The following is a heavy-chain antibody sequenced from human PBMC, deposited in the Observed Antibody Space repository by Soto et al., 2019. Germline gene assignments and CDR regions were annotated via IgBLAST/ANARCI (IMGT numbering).Heavy chain of an antibody. CDR2: ISSSSSAI. V-gene: IGHV3-48*01. D-gene: IGHD5-12*01. CDR1: GFTFSSYS. J-gene: IGHJ4*02. Sequence: EVQLVESGGGLVQPGGSLRLSCAASGFTFSSYSMNWVRQAPGKGLEWVSYISSSSSAIYYADSVKGRFTISRDNAKNSLYLQMNSLRAEDTAVYYWARDIGSGYAFFGYWGQGTLVTVSS. CDR3: ARDIGSGYAFFGY.